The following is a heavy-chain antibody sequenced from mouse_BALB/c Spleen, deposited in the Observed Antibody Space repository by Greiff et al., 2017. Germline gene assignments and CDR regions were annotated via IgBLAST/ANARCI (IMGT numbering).Heavy chain of an antibody. CDR2: IDPSDSYT. D-gene: IGHD2-10*02. CDR3: AWYGNYGYFDV. V-gene: IGHV1-69*02. J-gene: IGHJ1*01. CDR1: GYTFTSYW. Sequence: QVQLQQPGAELVKPGASVKLSCKASGYTFTSYWMHWVKQRPGQGLEWIGEIDPSDSYTNYNKKFKGKDTLTVDKSSSTAYMQLSRLTSEDSAVYYCAWYGNYGYFDVWGAGTTVTVAS.